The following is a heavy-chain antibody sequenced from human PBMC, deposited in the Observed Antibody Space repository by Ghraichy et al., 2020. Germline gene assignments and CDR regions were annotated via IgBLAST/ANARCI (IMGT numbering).Heavy chain of an antibody. J-gene: IGHJ4*02. D-gene: IGHD3-22*01. Sequence: GGSLRLSCAASGFTFSNYWMNWVRQAPGKGLEWVASIKQDGSEKYHADSVKGRFTNSRDNAQSPLYLQMNSLRADDTGVYYCARLGADDSGAYYYRYDYWGQGTVVTVSP. V-gene: IGHV3-7*03. CDR1: GFTFSNYW. CDR3: ARLGADDSGAYYYRYDY. CDR2: IKQDGSEK.